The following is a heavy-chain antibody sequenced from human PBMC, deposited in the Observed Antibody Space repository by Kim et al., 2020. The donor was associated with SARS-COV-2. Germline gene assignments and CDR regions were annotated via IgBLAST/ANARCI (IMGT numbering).Heavy chain of an antibody. J-gene: IGHJ6*02. Sequence: GVGTDSADSVKGRFSISRDNSNNTVFLQMNSLRGDDTAVYYCARDLGGADVWGQGTTVIVSS. CDR3: ARDLGGADV. D-gene: IGHD3-16*01. V-gene: IGHV3-23*01. CDR2: GVGT.